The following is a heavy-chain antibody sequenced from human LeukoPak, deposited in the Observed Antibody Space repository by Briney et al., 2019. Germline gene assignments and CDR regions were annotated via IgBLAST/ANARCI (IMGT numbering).Heavy chain of an antibody. V-gene: IGHV3-23*01. CDR1: GFTFSSYA. J-gene: IGHJ4*02. Sequence: GGSLRLSCAASGFTFSSYAMSWVRQAPGKGLEWVSAISGSGGSTYYADSVKGRFTISRDNSKNTLYLQMNSLRAEDTAVYYCAKSFGSRLGELSLLFDYWGQGTLVTVSS. CDR2: ISGSGGST. D-gene: IGHD3-16*02. CDR3: AKSFGSRLGELSLLFDY.